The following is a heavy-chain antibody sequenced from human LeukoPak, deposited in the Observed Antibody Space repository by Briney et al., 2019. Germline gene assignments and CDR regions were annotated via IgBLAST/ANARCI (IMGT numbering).Heavy chain of an antibody. J-gene: IGHJ6*03. D-gene: IGHD6-13*01. CDR3: ARSSGIAAAGTGGAYYYYYMDV. V-gene: IGHV1-69*06. CDR1: GGTFSSYA. Sequence: GASVKVSCEASGGTFSSYAISWVRQAPGQGLEWMGGIIPIFGTANYAQKSQGRVTITADKSTSTAYMELSSLRSEDTAVYYCARSSGIAAAGTGGAYYYYYMDVWGKGTTVTVSS. CDR2: IIPIFGTA.